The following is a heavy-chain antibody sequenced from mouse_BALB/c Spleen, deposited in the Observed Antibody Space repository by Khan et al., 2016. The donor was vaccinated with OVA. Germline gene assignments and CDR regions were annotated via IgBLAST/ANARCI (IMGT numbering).Heavy chain of an antibody. Sequence: QVQLKESGPGLVAPSQSLSITCTVSGFSLTDYGVNWVRQPPGKGLEWLGMIWGDGSTDYNSALKSRLSINKDNSKSQVFLKMNSLQTDDTARYYCARFGYYDAMDYWGQGTSVTVSS. D-gene: IGHD2-2*01. CDR2: IWGDGST. V-gene: IGHV2-6-7*01. J-gene: IGHJ4*01. CDR1: GFSLTDYG. CDR3: ARFGYYDAMDY.